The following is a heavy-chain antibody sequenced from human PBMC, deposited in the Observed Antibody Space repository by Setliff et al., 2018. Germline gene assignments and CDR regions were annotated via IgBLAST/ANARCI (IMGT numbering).Heavy chain of an antibody. D-gene: IGHD3-9*01. CDR2: INHSGST. J-gene: IGHJ4*02. CDR1: GVSFSGYY. V-gene: IGHV4-34*01. CDR3: ARGSSGRILTGPRYYFDY. Sequence: SETLSLTCAVYGVSFSGYYWSWIRQPPGKGLEWIGEINHSGSTNYNPSVKSRVTISVDTSKKQFAMKLSSVTAADTAVYYCARGSSGRILTGPRYYFDYWGQGTLVTVSS.